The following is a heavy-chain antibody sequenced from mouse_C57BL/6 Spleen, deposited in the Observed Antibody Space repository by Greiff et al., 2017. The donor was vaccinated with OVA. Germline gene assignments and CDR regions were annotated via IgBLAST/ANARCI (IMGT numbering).Heavy chain of an antibody. J-gene: IGHJ4*01. Sequence: EVQLVESGGGLVQPGESLKLSCESSEYEFPSHDMSWVRKTPEKRLELVAAINSDGGSTYYPDTLERRFIISRDNTNKTLYLQMSSLRSEDTALEYCARFNYDYAMDYWGQGTSVTVSS. D-gene: IGHD2-1*01. V-gene: IGHV5-2*01. CDR2: INSDGGST. CDR3: ARFNYDYAMDY. CDR1: EYEFPSHD.